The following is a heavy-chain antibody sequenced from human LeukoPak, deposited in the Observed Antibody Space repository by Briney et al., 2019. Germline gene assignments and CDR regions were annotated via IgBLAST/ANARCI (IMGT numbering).Heavy chain of an antibody. Sequence: GGSLRLSCAASGFTFSSYSMNWVRQAPGKGLEWVSAISGSGGTTYYADSVKGRFTISRDNSKNTLYLQMNSLRAEDTAVYYCVRDSGSYHYYYFDYWGQGTLVTVSS. D-gene: IGHD1-26*01. J-gene: IGHJ4*02. CDR1: GFTFSSYS. CDR2: ISGSGGTT. V-gene: IGHV3-23*01. CDR3: VRDSGSYHYYYFDY.